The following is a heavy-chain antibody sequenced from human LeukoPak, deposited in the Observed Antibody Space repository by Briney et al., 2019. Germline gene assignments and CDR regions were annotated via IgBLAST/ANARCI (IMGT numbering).Heavy chain of an antibody. Sequence: SVKVSCKASGGTFSSYAISWVRQAPGQGLEWMGGIIPIFGTANYAQKFQGRVTITTDESTSTAYMELRSLRSDDTAVYYCARSSTVTTFKDFDYWGQGTLVTVSS. CDR1: GGTFSSYA. V-gene: IGHV1-69*05. J-gene: IGHJ4*02. CDR2: IIPIFGTA. D-gene: IGHD4-17*01. CDR3: ARSSTVTTFKDFDY.